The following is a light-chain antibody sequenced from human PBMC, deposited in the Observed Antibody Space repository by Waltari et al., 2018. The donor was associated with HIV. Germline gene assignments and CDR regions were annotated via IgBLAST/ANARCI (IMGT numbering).Light chain of an antibody. Sequence: QSALTQPAPASGSPGQSTTISCTGTSSDAGSYNPVSWYQQHPGKAPKLMIYEGSKRPSGVSNRFSGSKSGNTASLTISGLQAEDEADYYCCSYAGSSTVVFGGGTKLTVL. CDR2: EGS. CDR1: SSDAGSYNP. J-gene: IGLJ2*01. CDR3: CSYAGSSTVV. V-gene: IGLV2-23*01.